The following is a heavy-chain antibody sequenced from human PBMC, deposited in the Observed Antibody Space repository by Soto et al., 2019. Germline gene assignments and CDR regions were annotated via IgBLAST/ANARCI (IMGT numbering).Heavy chain of an antibody. D-gene: IGHD3-16*01. V-gene: IGHV3-23*01. Sequence: EAQLLESGGGLVQPGGSLRLSCAASGLAFSNYAMTWFRQAPGKGLEWVSIITASGYSAYYGGAVKGRFTTSRDNSRSTLYLQMNGLRADDTAVYYCAKGDLLWDPFDFWGQGTLVTVSS. CDR1: GLAFSNYA. CDR3: AKGDLLWDPFDF. J-gene: IGHJ4*02. CDR2: ITASGYSA.